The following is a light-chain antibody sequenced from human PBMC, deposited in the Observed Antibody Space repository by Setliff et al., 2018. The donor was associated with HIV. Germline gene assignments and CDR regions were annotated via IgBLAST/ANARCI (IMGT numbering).Light chain of an antibody. J-gene: IGLJ1*01. CDR1: SSNIGAGYD. V-gene: IGLV1-40*01. Sequence: QSVLTQPPSLSGAPGQRVTISYTGSSSNIGAGYDVHWYKQLPGTAPKLLIYGYNNRPSGVPDRFSGSKSGTSASLAITGLQAEDEADYYCQSYDSRLSGYVFGTGTKVTVL. CDR3: QSYDSRLSGYV. CDR2: GYN.